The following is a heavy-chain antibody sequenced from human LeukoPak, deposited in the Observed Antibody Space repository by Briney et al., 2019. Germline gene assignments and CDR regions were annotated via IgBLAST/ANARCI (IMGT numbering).Heavy chain of an antibody. CDR2: IYHTGTT. V-gene: IGHV4-31*03. CDR3: ARGDYSNYMFDP. CDR1: GGSISSGGYY. J-gene: IGHJ5*02. Sequence: PSETLSLTCTVSGGSISSGGYYWSWIRQHPGKGLEWIGFIYHTGTTHYNPSLKSRITISVDTSDNQFSLRLTSVTAADTAVYHCARGDYSNYMFDPWGQGTLVTVSS. D-gene: IGHD4-11*01.